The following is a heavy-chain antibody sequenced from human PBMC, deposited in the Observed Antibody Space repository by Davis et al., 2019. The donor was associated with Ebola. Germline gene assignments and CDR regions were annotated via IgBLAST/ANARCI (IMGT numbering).Heavy chain of an antibody. J-gene: IGHJ4*02. Sequence: PGGSLRLSCAASAFTFTSDGMSWVRQAPGKGLEWVSAIRFDSYSTFYADSVKGRFTISRDNAKNSLYLQMNSLRAEDTAVYYCARGINGPSNFDYWGQGTLVTVSS. CDR1: AFTFTSDG. D-gene: IGHD2-8*01. CDR2: IRFDSYST. CDR3: ARGINGPSNFDY. V-gene: IGHV3-23*01.